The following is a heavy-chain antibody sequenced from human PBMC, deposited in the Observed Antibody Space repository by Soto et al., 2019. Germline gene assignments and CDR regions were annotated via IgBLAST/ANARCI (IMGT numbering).Heavy chain of an antibody. CDR2: IYYSGST. Sequence: PSETLSLTCTVSGGSISSSSYYWGWIRQPPGKGLKWIGSIYYSGSTYYNPSLKSRVTISVDTSKNQFPLKLSSVTAADTAVYYCARLNTRIVVATHGACAFEIWGQGIMVTVSS. J-gene: IGHJ3*02. CDR1: GGSISSSSYY. D-gene: IGHD3-22*01. V-gene: IGHV4-39*01. CDR3: ARLNTRIVVATHGACAFEI.